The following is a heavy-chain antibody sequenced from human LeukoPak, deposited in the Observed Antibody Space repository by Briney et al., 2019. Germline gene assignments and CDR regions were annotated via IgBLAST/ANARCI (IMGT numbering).Heavy chain of an antibody. CDR2: ISYDGSNK. J-gene: IGHJ6*04. Sequence: GRSLRLSCAASGFTFSSYGMHWVRQAPGKGLEWVAVISYDGSNKYYADSVKGRFTISRDNSKNTLYLQMNSLRAEDTAVYYCAKDRALYCSSTSCDDSYGMDVWGKGTPVTVSS. V-gene: IGHV3-30*18. D-gene: IGHD2-2*01. CDR3: AKDRALYCSSTSCDDSYGMDV. CDR1: GFTFSSYG.